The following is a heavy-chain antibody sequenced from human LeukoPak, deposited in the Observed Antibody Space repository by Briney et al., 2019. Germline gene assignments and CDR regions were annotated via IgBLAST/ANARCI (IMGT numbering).Heavy chain of an antibody. CDR1: GFTFSSYA. J-gene: IGHJ1*01. CDR3: ASYDFWSGSAYEYFQH. Sequence: GGSLRLSCAASGFTFSSYAMSRVRLAPGKGLEWVSAISGSGGSTYYADSVKGRFTISRDNSKNTLYLQMNSLRAEDTAVYYCASYDFWSGSAYEYFQHWGQGTLVTVSS. V-gene: IGHV3-23*01. CDR2: ISGSGGST. D-gene: IGHD3-3*01.